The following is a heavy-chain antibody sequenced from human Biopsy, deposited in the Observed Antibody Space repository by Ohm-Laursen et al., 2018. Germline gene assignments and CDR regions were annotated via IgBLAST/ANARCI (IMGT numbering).Heavy chain of an antibody. CDR3: ARDYDTSGYYYVS. Sequence: GTLSLTCIVSGGSISNNNYYWGWIRHPPGKGLEWIGSIFYRGSTHYKPSLKSRVNISVDTSKNQFSLKLNSVTAADTAVYYCARDYDTSGYYYVSWGQGTLVTVSS. CDR1: GGSISNNNYY. V-gene: IGHV4-39*01. CDR2: IFYRGST. J-gene: IGHJ5*02. D-gene: IGHD3-22*01.